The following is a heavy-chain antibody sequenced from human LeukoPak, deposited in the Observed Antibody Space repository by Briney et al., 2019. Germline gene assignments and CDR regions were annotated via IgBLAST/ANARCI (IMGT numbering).Heavy chain of an antibody. D-gene: IGHD2-8*01. Sequence: NPSETLSLTCTVSGGSISSYYWSWIRQPAGKGLEWIGRIYTSGSTNYNPSLKSRVTMSVDTSKNQFSLKLSSVTAADTAVYYCARELVVLMVYAIRLNWFDPWGQGTLVTVSS. V-gene: IGHV4-4*07. CDR3: ARELVVLMVYAIRLNWFDP. CDR1: GGSISSYY. CDR2: IYTSGST. J-gene: IGHJ5*02.